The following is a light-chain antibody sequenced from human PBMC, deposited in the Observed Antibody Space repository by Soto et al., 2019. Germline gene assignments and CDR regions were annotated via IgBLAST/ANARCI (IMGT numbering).Light chain of an antibody. Sequence: EIVLTQSPGTLSLSPGERATLSCRASQSVYSSYLAWYQQKPGQAPRLLIYAASRRATGIPDRFSGSGSGRDCTLTISSLKREDSEVYSCQQYGQSPRVLLTFGPGTKVDIK. CDR1: QSVYSSY. J-gene: IGKJ3*01. CDR3: QQYGQSPRVLLT. CDR2: AAS. V-gene: IGKV3-20*01.